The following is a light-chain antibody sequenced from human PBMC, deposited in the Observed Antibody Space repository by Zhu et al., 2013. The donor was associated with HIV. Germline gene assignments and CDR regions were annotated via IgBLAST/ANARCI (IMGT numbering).Light chain of an antibody. CDR3: QQYYDTPQT. CDR2: WAS. CDR1: QSVLNSVNDKNY. V-gene: IGKV4-1*01. Sequence: DIVMTQSPDSLAMSLGERATFNCKSSQSVLNSVNDKNYLVWYQQKPGQPPKLLIYWASTRESGVPDRFSGSGSGTDFTLTISSLQAEDVAVYYCQQYYDTPQTFGQGTKLEIK. J-gene: IGKJ2*01.